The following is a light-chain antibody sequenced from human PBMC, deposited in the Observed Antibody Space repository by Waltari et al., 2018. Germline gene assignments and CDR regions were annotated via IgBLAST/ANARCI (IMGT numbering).Light chain of an antibody. CDR2: GVS. CDR1: QSLLYSNGKTY. CDR3: MQSVQFPFT. Sequence: DIVMTQTPPSLSVTPGQPASISCKSSQSLLYSNGKTYLSWYLQKPGQPPQLLFYGVSNRLSGVPDRFSGSGSGTDFTLKISRVEAEDVGVYYCMQSVQFPFTFGQGTKLEIK. J-gene: IGKJ2*01. V-gene: IGKV2D-29*01.